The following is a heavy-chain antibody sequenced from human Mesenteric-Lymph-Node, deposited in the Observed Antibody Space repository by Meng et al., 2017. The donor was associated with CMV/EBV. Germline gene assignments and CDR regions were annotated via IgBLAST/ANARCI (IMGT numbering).Heavy chain of an antibody. CDR3: ARVRSDYDFWSGYYSVLWYFDY. Sequence: SETLSLTCTVSGDSISYNYFWGWIRQPPGKGLEWIGNIYYSGSTYYNPSLKSRVTISVDTSKNQFSLKLSSVTAADTAVYYCARVRSDYDFWSGYYSVLWYFDYWGQGTLVTVPS. J-gene: IGHJ4*02. CDR2: IYYSGST. D-gene: IGHD3-3*01. CDR1: GDSISYNYF. V-gene: IGHV4-38-2*02.